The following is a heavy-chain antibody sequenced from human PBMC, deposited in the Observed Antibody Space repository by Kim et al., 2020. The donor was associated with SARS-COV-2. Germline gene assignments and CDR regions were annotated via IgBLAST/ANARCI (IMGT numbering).Heavy chain of an antibody. CDR1: RFTFRDYA. J-gene: IGHJ6*03. D-gene: IGHD3-10*01. Sequence: GGSLRLSCAASRFTFRDYAMHWVRQAPGKGLEWVAVISFDGRNEDYSDSVKVRFTISRDNSRNTLFLQMNSLRDDDTAVYYCARDNTYRGVGNYFHHMDVWGKGTTVIVSS. CDR2: ISFDGRNE. V-gene: IGHV3-30*03. CDR3: ARDNTYRGVGNYFHHMDV.